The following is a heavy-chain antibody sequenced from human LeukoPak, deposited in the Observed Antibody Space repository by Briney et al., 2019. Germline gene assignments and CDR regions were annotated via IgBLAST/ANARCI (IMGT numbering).Heavy chain of an antibody. D-gene: IGHD6-13*01. CDR2: IKSKTDGGTT. J-gene: IGHJ1*01. V-gene: IGHV3-15*01. Sequence: SGGSLRLSCAASGFTFSNAWMSWVRQAPGKGLGWVGRIKSKTDGGTTDYAAPVKGRFTISRDDSKNTLYLQMNSLKTEDTAVYYCTPGTTIAAAGTGGLQHWGQGTLVTVSS. CDR3: TPGTTIAAAGTGGLQH. CDR1: GFTFSNAW.